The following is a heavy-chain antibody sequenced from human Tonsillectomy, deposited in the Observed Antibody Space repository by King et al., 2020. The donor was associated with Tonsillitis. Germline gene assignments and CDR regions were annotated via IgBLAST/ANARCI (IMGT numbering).Heavy chain of an antibody. Sequence: LQLQESGPGLVKPSETLSLTCTVSGGSISSSSYYWGWIRQPPGKGLEWIGSIYYSGSTYYNPSLKSRVNISVDTYKNQFSLKLSSVTAADTAVYYCAGYSYGLTIGMDVWGQGTTVTVSS. D-gene: IGHD5-18*01. CDR2: IYYSGST. V-gene: IGHV4-39*07. J-gene: IGHJ6*02. CDR1: GGSISSSSYY. CDR3: AGYSYGLTIGMDV.